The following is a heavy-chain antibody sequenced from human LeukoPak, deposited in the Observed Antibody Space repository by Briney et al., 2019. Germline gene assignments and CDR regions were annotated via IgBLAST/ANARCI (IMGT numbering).Heavy chain of an antibody. CDR1: GYTFTDYA. CDR3: ARGGKQWRGGNYFDS. Sequence: ASVTVSCKASGYTFTDYALHWVRQAPGQILEWMGWITTGRGETRYSQEFQRRITFTRDTSASTVYMDLSDLRSEDTAVYYCARGGKQWRGGNYFDSWGQGTLVAVSS. J-gene: IGHJ4*02. CDR2: ITTGRGET. D-gene: IGHD6-19*01. V-gene: IGHV1-3*03.